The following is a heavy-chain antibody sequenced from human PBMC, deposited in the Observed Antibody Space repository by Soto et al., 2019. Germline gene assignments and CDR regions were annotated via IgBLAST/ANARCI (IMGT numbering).Heavy chain of an antibody. V-gene: IGHV1-69*06. D-gene: IGHD6-13*01. CDR2: IITIFGTA. CDR1: GGTFSSYA. J-gene: IGHJ6*02. Sequence: GASVKVSCKASGGTFSSYAISWVRQAPGQGLEWMGGIITIFGTANYAQKFQGRVTITADKSTSTAYMELSSLRSEDTAVYYCARDRDSSTHPSDYYYGMDVWGQGTTVTVSS. CDR3: ARDRDSSTHPSDYYYGMDV.